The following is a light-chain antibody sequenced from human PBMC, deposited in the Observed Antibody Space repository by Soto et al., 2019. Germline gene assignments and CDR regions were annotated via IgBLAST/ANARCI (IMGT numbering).Light chain of an antibody. CDR2: KAS. J-gene: IGKJ1*01. CDR3: QQYNSSPWA. CDR1: QSISYW. V-gene: IGKV1-5*03. Sequence: DIQMTQSPSSLSASVGDRVTITCRASQSISYWLAWYQQKPGKAPKLLIYKASSLESGVPSRFSGSGSRTEFTLTISSLQPDDCATYYCQQYNSSPWACVPGTKVEIK.